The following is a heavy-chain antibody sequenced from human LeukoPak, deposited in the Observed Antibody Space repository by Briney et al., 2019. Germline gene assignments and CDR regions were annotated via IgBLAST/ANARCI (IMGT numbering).Heavy chain of an antibody. D-gene: IGHD3-22*01. CDR2: MSYDGSNT. Sequence: PGRSLRLSCAATGFTFSNYAMHWVRQARGKGLEWVAVMSYDGSNTYYGDSVKGRFTISRDNSKNTLYLQMNSLRAEDTAVYYCARDGLNYYDSSGYSDYWGQGTLVTVSS. CDR3: ARDGLNYYDSSGYSDY. V-gene: IGHV3-30*04. J-gene: IGHJ4*02. CDR1: GFTFSNYA.